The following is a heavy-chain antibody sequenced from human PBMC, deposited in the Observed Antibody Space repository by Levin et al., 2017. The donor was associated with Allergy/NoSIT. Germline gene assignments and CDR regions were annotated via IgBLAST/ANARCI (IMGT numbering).Heavy chain of an antibody. D-gene: IGHD2-15*01. CDR2: IYYSGST. V-gene: IGHV4-59*01. J-gene: IGHJ6*02. CDR1: GGSISSYY. CDR3: ARESWSSRYCSGGSCRSNGMDV. Sequence: LSQTLSLTCTVSGGSISSYYWSWIRPPPGKGLEWIGYIYYSGSTNYNPSLKSRVTISVDTSKNQFSLKLSSVTAADTAVYYCARESWSSRYCSGGSCRSNGMDVWGQGTTVTVSS.